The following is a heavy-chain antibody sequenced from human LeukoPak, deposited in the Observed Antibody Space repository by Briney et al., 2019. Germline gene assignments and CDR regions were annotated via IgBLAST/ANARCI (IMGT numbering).Heavy chain of an antibody. CDR3: ARGANTAMVTRWFDP. CDR1: GYTFTSYD. V-gene: IGHV1-8*02. J-gene: IGHJ5*02. D-gene: IGHD5-18*01. Sequence: ASVKVSCKASGYTFTSYDINWVRQATGQGLEWMGWMNPNSGNTGYAQKFQGRVTMTRDMSTSTVYMELSSLRSEDTAVYYCARGANTAMVTRWFDPWGQGTLVTVSS. CDR2: MNPNSGNT.